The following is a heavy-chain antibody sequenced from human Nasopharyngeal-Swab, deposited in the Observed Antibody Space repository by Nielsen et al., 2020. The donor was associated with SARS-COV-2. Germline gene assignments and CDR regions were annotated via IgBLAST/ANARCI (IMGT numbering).Heavy chain of an antibody. CDR3: ARDPYGDGSNDY. J-gene: IGHJ4*02. Sequence: ASVKVSCKASGYTFTSYYMHWVRQAPGQGLEWMAIINPSGGTTGYAQKFQGRVTLTRDTSTSTVYMELSSLRSEDTAVYYCARDPYGDGSNDYWGQGTLVTVSS. CDR1: GYTFTSYY. V-gene: IGHV1-46*01. CDR2: INPSGGTT. D-gene: IGHD4-17*01.